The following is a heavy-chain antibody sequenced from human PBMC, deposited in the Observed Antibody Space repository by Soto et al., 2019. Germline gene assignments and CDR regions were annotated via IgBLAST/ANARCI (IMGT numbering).Heavy chain of an antibody. J-gene: IGHJ6*03. D-gene: IGHD4-17*01. V-gene: IGHV4-31*03. CDR3: ARAPLDYGDPGYYMDV. Sequence: PSETLSLTCTVSGGSISSGGYYWSWIRQHPGKGLEWIGYIYYSGSTYYNPSLKSRVTISVDTSKNQFSLKLSSVTAADTAVYYCARAPLDYGDPGYYMDVWGKGTTVTVSS. CDR1: GGSISSGGYY. CDR2: IYYSGST.